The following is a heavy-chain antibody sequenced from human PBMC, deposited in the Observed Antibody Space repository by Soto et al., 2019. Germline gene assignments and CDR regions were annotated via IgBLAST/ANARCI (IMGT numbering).Heavy chain of an antibody. CDR3: ARDLQNTAMVLYYSDY. Sequence: GGSLRLSCAASGFTFSSYSMNWVRQAPGKGLEWVSSISSSSSYIYYADSVKGRFTISRDNAKNSLYLQMNSLRAEDTAVYYCARDLQNTAMVLYYSDYWGQGTLVTVSS. J-gene: IGHJ4*02. V-gene: IGHV3-21*01. CDR1: GFTFSSYS. D-gene: IGHD5-18*01. CDR2: ISSSSSYI.